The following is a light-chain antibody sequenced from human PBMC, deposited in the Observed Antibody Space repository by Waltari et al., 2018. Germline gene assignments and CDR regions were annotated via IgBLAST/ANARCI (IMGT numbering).Light chain of an antibody. V-gene: IGLV3-19*01. CDR2: GKN. J-gene: IGLJ2*01. CDR3: TSRDISGDVI. Sequence: SSELTQDPAVSVAFGQTVRITCQGDSLRIYSGSWSRQKPGQAPVLVIYGKNNRPSGIPDRFSASSSGDTASLTITETQAEDEAVYYCTSRDISGDVIFGGGTKLTVL. CDR1: SLRIYS.